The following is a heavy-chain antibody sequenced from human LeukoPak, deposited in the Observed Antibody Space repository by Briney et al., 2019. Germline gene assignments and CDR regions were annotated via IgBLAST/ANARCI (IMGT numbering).Heavy chain of an antibody. CDR3: AREVGGGATNSFDY. J-gene: IGHJ4*02. Sequence: GGSLRLSRAASGFTFSSYAMSWVRQAPGKGLEWVSAISGSGGSTYYADSVRGRFTISRDNSKNTLYLQMNSLRADDTAVYYCAREVGGGATNSFDYWGQGTLVTVSS. D-gene: IGHD1-26*01. V-gene: IGHV3-23*01. CDR1: GFTFSSYA. CDR2: ISGSGGST.